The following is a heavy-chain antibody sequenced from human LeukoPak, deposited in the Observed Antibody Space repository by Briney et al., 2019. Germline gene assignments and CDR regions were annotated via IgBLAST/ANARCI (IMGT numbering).Heavy chain of an antibody. Sequence: GGSLRLSCAASGFTFSSYDLSWVRQAPGKGLECVSSIRRGVGSTYYADSVKGRFTISRDNSKNTLYLQMNNLRADDTAVYYCAKKGQADDNGKPDWGQGTLVTVSS. CDR2: IRRGVGST. J-gene: IGHJ4*02. CDR3: AKKGQADDNGKPD. CDR1: GFTFSSYD. D-gene: IGHD1-1*01. V-gene: IGHV3-23*01.